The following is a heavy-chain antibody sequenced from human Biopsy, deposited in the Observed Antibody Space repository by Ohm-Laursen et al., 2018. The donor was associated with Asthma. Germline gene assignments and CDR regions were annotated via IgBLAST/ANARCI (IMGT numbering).Heavy chain of an antibody. CDR3: ARKAGSCISRTCYSLDF. CDR1: GGTFNTYV. J-gene: IGHJ4*02. CDR2: INSVFGTT. D-gene: IGHD2-2*01. V-gene: IGHV1-69*13. Sequence: EASMKVSCKPLGGTFNTYVIGWVRQAPGQGLEWMGGINSVFGTTTYPQKFQDRVTITADDSTSTVYMELSSLRSEDTAVYYCARKAGSCISRTCYSLDFWGQGTLVTVSS.